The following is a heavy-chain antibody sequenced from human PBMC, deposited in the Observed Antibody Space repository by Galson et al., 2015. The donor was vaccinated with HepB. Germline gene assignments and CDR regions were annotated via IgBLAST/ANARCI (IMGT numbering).Heavy chain of an antibody. Sequence: SLRLSCAASGFTFSDYYMSWIRQAPGKGLEWVSYISSSSSYTNYADSVKGRFTISRDNAKNSLYLQMNSLRAEDTAVYYCARDSIAARPGYWGQGTLVTVSS. D-gene: IGHD6-6*01. V-gene: IGHV3-11*06. CDR2: ISSSSSYT. J-gene: IGHJ4*02. CDR3: ARDSIAARPGY. CDR1: GFTFSDYY.